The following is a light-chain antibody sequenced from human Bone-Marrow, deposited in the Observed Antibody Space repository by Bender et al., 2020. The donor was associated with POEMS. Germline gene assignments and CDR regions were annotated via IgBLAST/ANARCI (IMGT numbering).Light chain of an antibody. V-gene: IGLV3-25*03. CDR2: KDV. Sequence: SYELTQPPSVSVSPGQTARTTCSGDALPRQFTYWFQQKPGQAPVLVIYKDVERPSGIPERFAASSSGTTVTLTISGVKAEDEADYYCQSAASSSSPWVFGGGTKLTVL. CDR3: QSAASSSSPWV. CDR1: ALPRQF. J-gene: IGLJ3*02.